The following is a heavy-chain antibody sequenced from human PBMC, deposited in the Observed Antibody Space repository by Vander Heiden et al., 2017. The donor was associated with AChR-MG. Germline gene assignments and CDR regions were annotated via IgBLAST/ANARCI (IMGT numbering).Heavy chain of an antibody. CDR3: ANTKYSSGWYFQH. J-gene: IGHJ1*01. CDR1: GFTFSSHG. V-gene: IGHV3-33*06. CDR2: IWYDGSNK. Sequence: QVQLVESGGGVVQPGRSLRLSCAASGFTFSSHGMHWVRQAPGKGLEWVAVIWYDGSNKYYADSVKGRFTISRDNSKNTLYLQMNSLRAEDTAVYYCANTKYSSGWYFQHWGQGTLVTVSS. D-gene: IGHD6-19*01.